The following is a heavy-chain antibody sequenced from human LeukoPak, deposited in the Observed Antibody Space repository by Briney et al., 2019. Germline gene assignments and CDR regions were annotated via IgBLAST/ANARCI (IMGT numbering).Heavy chain of an antibody. Sequence: SETLSLTCAVYGGSFSGYYWGWIRQPPGKGLEWIGEINHSGSTNYNPSLKGRVTISVDTSKNQFSLKLSSVTAADTAVYYCARGQTFYYYYGMDVWGQGTTVTVSS. CDR3: ARGQTFYYYYGMDV. CDR2: INHSGST. D-gene: IGHD3-16*01. CDR1: GGSFSGYY. J-gene: IGHJ6*02. V-gene: IGHV4-34*01.